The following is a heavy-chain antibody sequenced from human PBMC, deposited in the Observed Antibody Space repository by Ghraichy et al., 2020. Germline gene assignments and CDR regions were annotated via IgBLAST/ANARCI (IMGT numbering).Heavy chain of an antibody. D-gene: IGHD3-22*01. CDR3: AKDRTSKWLLPTFDY. Sequence: GGSLRLSCAASGFTFGNYAMAWVRQAPGKGLEWVSAINGRGGSTYYADSVKGRFTISRDTSKNTLFLQMNGLRADDTAVYYCAKDRTSKWLLPTFDYWGQGALVTVSS. V-gene: IGHV3-23*01. CDR1: GFTFGNYA. J-gene: IGHJ4*02. CDR2: INGRGGST.